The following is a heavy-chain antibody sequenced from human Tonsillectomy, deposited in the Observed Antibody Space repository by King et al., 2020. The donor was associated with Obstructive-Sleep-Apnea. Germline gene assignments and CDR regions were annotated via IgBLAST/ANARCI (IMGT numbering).Heavy chain of an antibody. J-gene: IGHJ4*02. CDR2: IKSKTDGGTT. CDR1: GFTFSNAW. CDR3: TTDPGIAVAGTVDY. D-gene: IGHD6-19*01. V-gene: IGHV3-15*01. Sequence: VQLVESGGGLVKPGGSLRLSCAASGFTFSNAWMSWVRQAPGKGLEWVGRIKSKTDGGTTDYAAPVKGRFTISREDSKNTLYLQMNSLKTEDTAGYYCTTDPGIAVAGTVDYWGQGTLVTVSS.